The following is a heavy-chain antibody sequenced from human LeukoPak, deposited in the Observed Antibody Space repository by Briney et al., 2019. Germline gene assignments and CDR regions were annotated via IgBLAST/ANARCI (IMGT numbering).Heavy chain of an antibody. V-gene: IGHV1-2*02. J-gene: IGHJ6*03. CDR3: ARSYCTNGVCYLVRDYYVDV. Sequence: ASVKVSCKASGYSFTAYYMHRVRQAPGQGLEWMGWINPNSGGTNYAQKFQGRVTMTRDTSISTADMELRRLRSDDTAVYYCARSYCTNGVCYLVRDYYVDVWGKGTTVTVSS. CDR2: INPNSGGT. CDR1: GYSFTAYY. D-gene: IGHD2-8*01.